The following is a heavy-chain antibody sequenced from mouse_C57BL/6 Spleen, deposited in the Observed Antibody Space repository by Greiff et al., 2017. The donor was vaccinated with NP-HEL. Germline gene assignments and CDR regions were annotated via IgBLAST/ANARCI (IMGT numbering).Heavy chain of an antibody. CDR2: IDPNSGGT. CDR1: GYTFTSYW. D-gene: IGHD1-1*01. Sequence: QVQLQQPGAELVKPGASVKLSCKASGYTFTSYWMHWVKQRPGRGLEWIGRIDPNSGGTKYNEKFKSKATLTVDKPSSTAYMQLSSLTSEDSALYYCESSVRGSSPLLHFDVWGTGTTVTVS. CDR3: ESSVRGSSPLLHFDV. V-gene: IGHV1-72*01. J-gene: IGHJ1*03.